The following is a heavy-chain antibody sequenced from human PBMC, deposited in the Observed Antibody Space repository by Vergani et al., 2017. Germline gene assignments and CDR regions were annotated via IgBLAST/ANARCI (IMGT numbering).Heavy chain of an antibody. J-gene: IGHJ4*02. CDR3: ARAGRYSSSWSLGY. CDR1: GGTFSSYA. V-gene: IGHV1-69*14. Sequence: QVQLVQSGAEVKKPGSSVKVSCQASGGTFSSYAISWVRQAPGPGLEWMGRIIPIFGTAHYAQKFQGRVTITADKSTSTAYMELSSVRAEDTAVYYCARAGRYSSSWSLGYWGQGTLVTGSS. D-gene: IGHD6-13*01. CDR2: IIPIFGTA.